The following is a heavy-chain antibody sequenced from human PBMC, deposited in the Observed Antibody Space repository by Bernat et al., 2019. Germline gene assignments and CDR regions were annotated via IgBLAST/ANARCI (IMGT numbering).Heavy chain of an antibody. Sequence: QVQLQQWGAGLLKPSETLSLTCAVYGGSFSGYYWSWIRQPPGKGLEWIGEINHSGSTNYNPSLKSRVTIAVEPSKNQFSLKLSSVTAADTAVYYCAREGGVAAGTKWGQGTLVTVSS. J-gene: IGHJ4*02. CDR1: GGSFSGYY. V-gene: IGHV4-34*01. CDR2: INHSGST. D-gene: IGHD6-13*01. CDR3: AREGGVAAGTK.